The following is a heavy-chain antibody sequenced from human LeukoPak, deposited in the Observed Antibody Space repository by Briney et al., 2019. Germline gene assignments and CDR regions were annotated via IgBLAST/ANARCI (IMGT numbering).Heavy chain of an antibody. CDR3: ARGGGLDV. CDR1: GFTLSSRW. V-gene: IGHV3-7*03. D-gene: IGHD3-16*01. Sequence: PGGSLRLSCVVSGFTLSSRWMMWVRQAPGKGLEWVANIRQDGSEKYYVDSVKGRFTISRDNAKNSLYLQMSNLRAEDTAVYFCARGGGLDVWGQGATVTVSS. J-gene: IGHJ6*02. CDR2: IRQDGSEK.